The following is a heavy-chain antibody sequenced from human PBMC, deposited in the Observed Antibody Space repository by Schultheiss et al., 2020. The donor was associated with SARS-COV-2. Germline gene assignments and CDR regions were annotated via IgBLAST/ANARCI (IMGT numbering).Heavy chain of an antibody. J-gene: IGHJ2*01. Sequence: SQTLSLTCTVSGGSISSSTYYWGWIRQPPGKGLEWIGRIYTSGSTNYNPSLKSRVTISVDTSKNQFSLKLSSVTAADTAVYYCARPNWGYGGRYWYFDLRGRGTLVTVSS. CDR1: GGSISSSTYY. CDR3: ARPNWGYGGRYWYFDL. V-gene: IGHV4-61*02. CDR2: IYTSGST. D-gene: IGHD7-27*01.